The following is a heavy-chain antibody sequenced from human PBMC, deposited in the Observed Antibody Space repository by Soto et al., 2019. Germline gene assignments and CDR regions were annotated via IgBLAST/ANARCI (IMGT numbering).Heavy chain of an antibody. CDR1: GGTFSSYA. J-gene: IGHJ4*02. D-gene: IGHD5-12*01. Sequence: QVQLVQSGAEVRQPASSVKVSCKTSGGTFSSYAISWVRQAPGQGLEWMGGIVPIVDTATYAQKFQGRVTITADESTSTAYMELSRLRSDDTAVYYCVRVVASPGYPDYWGQGTLVTVCS. CDR3: VRVVASPGYPDY. CDR2: IVPIVDTA. V-gene: IGHV1-69*12.